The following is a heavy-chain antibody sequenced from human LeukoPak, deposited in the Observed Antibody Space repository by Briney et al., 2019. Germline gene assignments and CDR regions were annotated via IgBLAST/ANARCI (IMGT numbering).Heavy chain of an antibody. CDR2: INPNSGGT. Sequence: GASVKVSCKASGYTFTGYYMHWVREAPGQGLEWMGRINPNSGGTNYAQKFQGRVTMTRDTSISTAYMELSRLRSDDRAVYYCASAPPSRYSGYDLTRIPRYGGQVTLVTVSS. CDR1: GYTFTGYY. CDR3: ASAPPSRYSGYDLTRIPRY. V-gene: IGHV1-2*06. J-gene: IGHJ4*02. D-gene: IGHD5-12*01.